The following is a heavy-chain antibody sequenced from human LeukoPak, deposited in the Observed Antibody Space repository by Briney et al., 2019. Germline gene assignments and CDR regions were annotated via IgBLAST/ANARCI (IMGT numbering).Heavy chain of an antibody. CDR2: ISYGGST. J-gene: IGHJ5*01. CDR1: GDSITKSY. V-gene: IGHV4-59*08. D-gene: IGHD2-21*02. CDR3: AKRIIEAREKGDFNWLDP. Sequence: SETLSLTCTVSGDSITKSYWNWIRQPPGRGLEWIGRISYGGSTNYNPSLKRRVAISRDTSKNQFSLELTSVTAADTAIYYCAKRIIEAREKGDFNWLDPWGQGTLVTVSS.